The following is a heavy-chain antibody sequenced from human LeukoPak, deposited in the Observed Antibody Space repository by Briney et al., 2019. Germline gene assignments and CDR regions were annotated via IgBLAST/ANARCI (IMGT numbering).Heavy chain of an antibody. CDR3: AREGGFYRPLDY. Sequence: SETLSLTCDVSGGSVTSTNWWTCGRQPPGKGLEWIGEVHLDGRTNYNPPLKSRLIMSVYLPANHISLKLTSVTAADTAVYYCAREGGFYRPLDYSGQGTLVTVSS. CDR1: GGSVTSTNW. J-gene: IGHJ4*02. CDR2: VHLDGRT. V-gene: IGHV4-4*02. D-gene: IGHD3-3*01.